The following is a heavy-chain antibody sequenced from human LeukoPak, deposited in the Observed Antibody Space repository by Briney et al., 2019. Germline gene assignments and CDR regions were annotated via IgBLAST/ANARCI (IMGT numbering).Heavy chain of an antibody. J-gene: IGHJ4*02. CDR3: AAAPSWGSYRYLDY. D-gene: IGHD3-16*02. V-gene: IGHV1-69*05. Sequence: GASVKVSCKASGGTFSSYAISWVRQATGQGLEWMGRIIPIFGTANYAQKFQGRVTITTDESTSTAYMELSSLRSEDTAVYYCAAAPSWGSYRYLDYWGQGTLVTVSS. CDR2: IIPIFGTA. CDR1: GGTFSSYA.